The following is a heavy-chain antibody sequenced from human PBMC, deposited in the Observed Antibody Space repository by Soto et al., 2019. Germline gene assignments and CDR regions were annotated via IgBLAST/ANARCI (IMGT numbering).Heavy chain of an antibody. CDR2: INPYNGNT. Sequence: QVQLVQSGAEVKKPGASVKVSCKASGYTFTSYGISWVRQAPGQWLEWMGWINPYNGNTNYAQKLQGRVTMTTDTSTNTAYMELRSLRSADTAVYYCARDWFGIEYWCPGPLFTVSS. V-gene: IGHV1-18*01. CDR3: ARDWFGIEY. CDR1: GYTFTSYG. J-gene: IGHJ4*02. D-gene: IGHD3-16*01.